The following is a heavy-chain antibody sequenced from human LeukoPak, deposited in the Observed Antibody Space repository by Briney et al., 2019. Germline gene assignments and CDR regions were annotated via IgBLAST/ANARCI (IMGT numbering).Heavy chain of an antibody. CDR3: ARVGGWTGYYGMDV. J-gene: IGHJ6*02. Sequence: SETLSLTCAVSGGSISSSNWWSWVRRPPGKGLEWIGEIYHSGSTNYNPSLKSRVTISVDKSKNQFSLKLSSVTAADTAVYYCARVGGWTGYYGMDVWGQGTTVTVSS. CDR2: IYHSGST. V-gene: IGHV4-4*02. CDR1: GGSISSSNW. D-gene: IGHD3/OR15-3a*01.